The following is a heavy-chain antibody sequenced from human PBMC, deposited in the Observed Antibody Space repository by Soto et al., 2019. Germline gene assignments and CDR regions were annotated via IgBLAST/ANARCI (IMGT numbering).Heavy chain of an antibody. CDR3: ARGHPQTSGGAYYFDY. V-gene: IGHV4-31*03. D-gene: IGHD3-10*01. J-gene: IGHJ4*02. CDR2: IYYSGST. Sequence: QVQLQESGPGLVKPSQTLSLTCTVSGGSISSGGYYWSWIRQHPGKGLEWIGYIYYSGSTYYNPSLKSRVTISVDTSKNQFSLKLSSVTAADTAVYYCARGHPQTSGGAYYFDYWGQGTLVTVSS. CDR1: GGSISSGGYY.